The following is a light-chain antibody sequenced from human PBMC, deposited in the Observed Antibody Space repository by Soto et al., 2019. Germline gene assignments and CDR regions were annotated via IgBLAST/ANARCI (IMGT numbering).Light chain of an antibody. CDR2: GAS. Sequence: DIPMTQSPSSLSASVGDRVTITCRASQSVTTYLNWYQQRSGQAPKLLIYGASSLQSGVPSRFAGSGSGTEFTLTISSLQPEDFATYYCQQSDTTPFTFGGGTKVDIK. J-gene: IGKJ4*01. CDR1: QSVTTY. CDR3: QQSDTTPFT. V-gene: IGKV1-39*01.